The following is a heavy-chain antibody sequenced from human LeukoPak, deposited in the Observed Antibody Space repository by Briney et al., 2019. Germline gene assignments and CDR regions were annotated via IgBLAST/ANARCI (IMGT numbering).Heavy chain of an antibody. J-gene: IGHJ4*02. V-gene: IGHV3-48*04. D-gene: IGHD1-1*01. CDR3: ARDHNYAFDN. CDR1: GFPFSDYS. Sequence: PGGSLRLSCIASGFPFSDYSMNWVRQAPGKGLEWISYIGISSGNTKYADSVKGRFTISADNARNSLYLQMNSLRVEDTAVYYCARDHNYAFDNWGQGTLVSVSS. CDR2: IGISSGNT.